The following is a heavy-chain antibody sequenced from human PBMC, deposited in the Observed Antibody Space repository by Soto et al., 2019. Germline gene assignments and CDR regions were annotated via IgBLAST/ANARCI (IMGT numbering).Heavy chain of an antibody. CDR3: ARVRENYFDS. CDR2: IYDSGSP. Sequence: QMQLQESGPGLVSPSQTLSLTCTVSGGSISSDGDYYRWSGIRQHPGKGLGWIGYIYDSGSPYYHPSLESRVTVSVDTSKNQFSLKLSSLTAADTAVYYCARVRENYFDSWGQGILVTVSS. J-gene: IGHJ4*02. V-gene: IGHV4-31*03. CDR1: GGSISSDGDYYR.